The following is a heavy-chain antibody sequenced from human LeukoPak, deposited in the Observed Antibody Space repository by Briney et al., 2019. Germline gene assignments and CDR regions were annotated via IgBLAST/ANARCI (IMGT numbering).Heavy chain of an antibody. V-gene: IGHV3-30*18. Sequence: GGSLRLSCAASGFTFSSYGMHWVRQAPGKGLEWVAVISYDGSNKYYADSVKGRFTISRDNSMNTLYLQMNSLRAEDTAVYYCAKDSGYGPFDYWGQGTLVTVSS. CDR3: AKDSGYGPFDY. CDR2: ISYDGSNK. J-gene: IGHJ4*02. D-gene: IGHD5-12*01. CDR1: GFTFSSYG.